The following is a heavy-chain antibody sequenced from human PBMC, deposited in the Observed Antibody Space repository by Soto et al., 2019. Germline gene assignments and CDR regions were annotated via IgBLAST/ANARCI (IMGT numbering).Heavy chain of an antibody. V-gene: IGHV1-18*01. J-gene: IGHJ5*02. Sequence: QVQLVQSGAEVKKPGASVKVSCKASGYTFTSYDISWVRQAPGQGLEWMGWMSTYNGNTNYAQKLQGRVTMTTDTSTSTANMELRSLRPDDTAVYFCARDRNWVDPWGQGTLVTVS. CDR3: ARDRNWVDP. CDR1: GYTFTSYD. CDR2: MSTYNGNT.